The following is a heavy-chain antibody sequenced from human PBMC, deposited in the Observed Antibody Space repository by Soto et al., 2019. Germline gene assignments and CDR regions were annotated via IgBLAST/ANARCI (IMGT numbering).Heavy chain of an antibody. CDR3: ARGMYIDDSYYYYGMDV. V-gene: IGHV3-13*01. D-gene: IGHD6-13*01. CDR1: GFTFSSYD. Sequence: GSLRLSCAASGFTFSSYDMHWVRQATGKGLEWVSAIGTAGDTYYPGSVKGRFTISRENAKNSLYLQMNSLRAGDTAVYYCARGMYIDDSYYYYGMDVWGQGTTVTVSS. J-gene: IGHJ6*02. CDR2: IGTAGDT.